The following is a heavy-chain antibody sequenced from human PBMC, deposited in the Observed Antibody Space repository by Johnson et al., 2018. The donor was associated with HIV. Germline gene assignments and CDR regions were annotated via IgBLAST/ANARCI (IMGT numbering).Heavy chain of an antibody. CDR2: ISWNSGSI. Sequence: VQLVESGGGLVQPGRSLRLSCAASGFTFDDYAMHWVRQAPGKGLEWVSGISWNSGSIGYADSVKGRFTISRDNAKNSLYLQMNSLRAEDTAVYYCARDKVDDAFDIWGQGTMVTVSS. D-gene: IGHD1-26*01. CDR1: GFTFDDYA. J-gene: IGHJ3*02. CDR3: ARDKVDDAFDI. V-gene: IGHV3-9*01.